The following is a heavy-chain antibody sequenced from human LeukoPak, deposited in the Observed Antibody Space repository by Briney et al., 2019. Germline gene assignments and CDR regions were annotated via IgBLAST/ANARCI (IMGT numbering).Heavy chain of an antibody. Sequence: PGGSLRLSCVASGFTFSINAMSWVRQAPGKGLECVSLINTGGDATHYADYVKGRFTNCRDNSKTTLYLQMNDRRAEDRAVYYCVNDYDSSDYFEGHWGQGNLVTVSS. CDR3: VNDYDSSDYFEGH. CDR2: INTGGDAT. J-gene: IGHJ4*02. CDR1: GFTFSINA. D-gene: IGHD3-22*01. V-gene: IGHV3-23*01.